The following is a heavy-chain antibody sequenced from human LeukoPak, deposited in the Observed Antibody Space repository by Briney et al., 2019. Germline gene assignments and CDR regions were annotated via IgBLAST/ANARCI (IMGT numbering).Heavy chain of an antibody. D-gene: IGHD2/OR15-2a*01. CDR3: ARRSKLEYDTDWFDP. Sequence: GASVKVSCKASGYTFTSYYMHWVRQAPGQGLEWMGIINPSGGSTSYAQKFQGRVTMTRDTSTSTVYMELSSLRSEDTAVYYCARRSKLEYDTDWFDPWGQGTLVTVSS. J-gene: IGHJ5*02. CDR1: GYTFTSYY. V-gene: IGHV1-46*01. CDR2: INPSGGST.